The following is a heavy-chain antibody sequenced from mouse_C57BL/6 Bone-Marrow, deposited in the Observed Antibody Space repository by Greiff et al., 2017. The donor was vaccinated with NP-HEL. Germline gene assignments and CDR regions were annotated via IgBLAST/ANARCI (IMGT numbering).Heavy chain of an antibody. J-gene: IGHJ1*03. CDR1: GFTFSDAW. CDR3: TRDYDYAHWYFDV. CDR2: IRNKANNHAT. D-gene: IGHD2-4*01. V-gene: IGHV6-6*01. Sequence: EVKLVESGGGLVQPGGSMKLSCAASGFTFSDAWMDWVRQSPEKGLEWVAEIRNKANNHATYYAESVKGRFTISRDDSKSSVYLQMNSLRAEDTGIYYCTRDYDYAHWYFDVWGTGTTVTVSS.